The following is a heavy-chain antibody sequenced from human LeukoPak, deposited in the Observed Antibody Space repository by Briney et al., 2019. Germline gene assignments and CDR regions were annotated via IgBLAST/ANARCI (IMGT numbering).Heavy chain of an antibody. J-gene: IGHJ4*02. D-gene: IGHD3-22*01. V-gene: IGHV4-34*01. Sequence: SETLSLTCAVYGGSFSGYYWSWIRQPPGKGLEWIGEINHSGSTNYNPSPKSRVTISVDTSKNQFSLKLSSVTAADTAVYYCARPHYDSIGYLDYWGKETLVTVSS. CDR3: ARPHYDSIGYLDY. CDR1: GGSFSGYY. CDR2: INHSGST.